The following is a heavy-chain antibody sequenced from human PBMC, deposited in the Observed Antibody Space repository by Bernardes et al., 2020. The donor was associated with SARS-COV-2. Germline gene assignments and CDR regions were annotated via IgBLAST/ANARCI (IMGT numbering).Heavy chain of an antibody. D-gene: IGHD6-19*01. CDR1: GLTFSNSA. Sequence: SLRLSCSASGLTFSNSAMHWVRQAPCKGLEWVAVISDDGSNKYYADSVKGRFTISRDNSKNTLYLQMNSLRAEDTAVYYCARGGRSGWYMWGQGTLVTVSS. CDR3: ARGGRSGWYM. J-gene: IGHJ4*02. CDR2: ISDDGSNK. V-gene: IGHV3-30-3*01.